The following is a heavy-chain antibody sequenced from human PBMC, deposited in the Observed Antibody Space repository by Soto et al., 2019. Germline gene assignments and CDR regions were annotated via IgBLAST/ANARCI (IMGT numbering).Heavy chain of an antibody. V-gene: IGHV4-59*03. Sequence: QVQLQESGPRLVKPSETLSLTCSVSGGSITYYYWNWIRQSPGKGLEWIGYIYYSGSTSYNPSLKSRVTISVDTSKNQLSLNLDSVTAADTAVYYCARGPLIVVNRGLGYFDYWGQGALVTVSS. CDR1: GGSITYYY. CDR2: IYYSGST. D-gene: IGHD3-22*01. J-gene: IGHJ4*02. CDR3: ARGPLIVVNRGLGYFDY.